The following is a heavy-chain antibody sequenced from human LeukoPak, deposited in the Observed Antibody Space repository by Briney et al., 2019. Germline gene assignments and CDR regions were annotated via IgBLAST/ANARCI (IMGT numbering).Heavy chain of an antibody. V-gene: IGHV3-23*01. CDR1: GFTFSNYA. CDR2: ISGSGGRT. CDR3: VSFYETY. D-gene: IGHD2/OR15-2a*01. Sequence: PGGSLRLSCAASGFTFSNYAMSWVRQAPGKGLEWVSAISGSGGRTYYADSVKGRFTISKDNAKNTVYLQMNSLRAEDTAVYYCVSFYETYWGRGTLVTVSS. J-gene: IGHJ4*02.